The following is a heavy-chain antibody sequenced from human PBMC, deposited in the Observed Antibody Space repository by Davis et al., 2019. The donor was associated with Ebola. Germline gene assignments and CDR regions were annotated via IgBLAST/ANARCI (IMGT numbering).Heavy chain of an antibody. J-gene: IGHJ4*02. CDR1: GFTFSNYA. Sequence: GESLKISCAASGFTFSNYAVHWVRQAPGKGLEWVAVVSHSEREKFYADSVKGRFTISRDNSENTLYLQMDSLTADDTAVYYCARAVFHEVLDYWGQGTLVTVSS. V-gene: IGHV3-30*04. CDR2: VSHSEREK. D-gene: IGHD3-3*01. CDR3: ARAVFHEVLDY.